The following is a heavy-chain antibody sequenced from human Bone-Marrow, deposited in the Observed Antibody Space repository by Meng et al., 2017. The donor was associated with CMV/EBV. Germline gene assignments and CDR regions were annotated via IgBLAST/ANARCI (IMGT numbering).Heavy chain of an antibody. D-gene: IGHD3-16*01. J-gene: IGHJ4*02. V-gene: IGHV1-18*01. Sequence: QVLRVQSGAEVKNHGASVKVYYKASGYTFISDGISWVGQAPGQGLEWMGWISSYNGNTNYAQKLQGRVTMTTDTSTSTAYMELRSLRSDDTAVYYCARVPLRWGSFPLDWGQGTLVTVAS. CDR2: ISSYNGNT. CDR3: ARVPLRWGSFPLD. CDR1: GYTFISDG.